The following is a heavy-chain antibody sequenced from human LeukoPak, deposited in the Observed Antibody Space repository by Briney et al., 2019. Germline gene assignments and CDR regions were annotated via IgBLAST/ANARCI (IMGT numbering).Heavy chain of an antibody. J-gene: IGHJ5*02. D-gene: IGHD3-3*01. CDR3: ASHNPKGTIFGGRSKGWFDP. CDR1: GGSISGSSYY. CDR2: IYYSGST. Sequence: PSETLSLTCTVSGGSISGSSYYWGWIRQPPGKGLEWIGSIYYSGSTYYNPSLKSRVTISVDPSKNQFSLKLSSVTAADTAVYYCASHNPKGTIFGGRSKGWFDPWGQGTLVTVSS. V-gene: IGHV4-39*01.